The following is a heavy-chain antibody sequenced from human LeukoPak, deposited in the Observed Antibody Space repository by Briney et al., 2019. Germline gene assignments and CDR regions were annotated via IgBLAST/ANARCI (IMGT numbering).Heavy chain of an antibody. CDR1: GGSFSGYC. CDR3: ARTAIAVADTPFDY. V-gene: IGHV4-34*01. CDR2: INHSGST. J-gene: IGHJ4*02. D-gene: IGHD6-19*01. Sequence: PSETLSLTCAVYGGSFSGYCWSWIRQPPGKGLERIGEINHSGSTNYNPSLKSRVTISVDTSKNQFSLKLSSVTAADTAVYYCARTAIAVADTPFDYWGQGTLVTVSS.